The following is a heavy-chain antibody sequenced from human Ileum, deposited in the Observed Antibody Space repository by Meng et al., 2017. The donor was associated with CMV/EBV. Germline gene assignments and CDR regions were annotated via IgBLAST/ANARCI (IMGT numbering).Heavy chain of an antibody. D-gene: IGHD2-2*02. J-gene: IGHJ6*02. V-gene: IGHV4-39*07. CDR2: VHYTGKT. CDR1: GDSIHNGLYY. Sequence: SETLSLTCTVSGDSIHNGLYYWAWVRQSPGKGLEWIGSVHYTGKTFYNPSLRSRVTISVDVSKNQFSLSLSSVTAADTAVYFCAREDVVVIPTAIHPILDSNAVDVWGQGITVTVSS. CDR3: AREDVVVIPTAIHPILDSNAVDV.